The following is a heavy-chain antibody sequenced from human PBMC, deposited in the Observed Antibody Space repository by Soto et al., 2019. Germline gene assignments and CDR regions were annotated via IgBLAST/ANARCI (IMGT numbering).Heavy chain of an antibody. CDR1: GFSLSTRGVG. CDR3: ARSPGINFYYGKDG. CDR2: IYWDDDK. V-gene: IGHV2-5*02. Sequence: QITLKESGPTLVKPTQTLTLTCTFSGFSLSTRGVGVGWIRQPPGKALEWLALIYWDDDKRYSPSLKSRLTITKAPSKNRVVRTTTTMDPLDTAKYYCARSPGINFYYGKDGGGQGTPVTVSS. J-gene: IGHJ6*01.